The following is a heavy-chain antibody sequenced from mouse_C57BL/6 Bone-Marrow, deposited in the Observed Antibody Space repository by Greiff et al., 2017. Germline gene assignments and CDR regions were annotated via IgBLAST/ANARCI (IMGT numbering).Heavy chain of an antibody. CDR2: ISGGGGNT. Sequence: DVKLVESGGGLVKPGGSLKLSCAASGFTFSSYTMSWVRQTPEKRLEWVATISGGGGNTYYPDSVKGRFTISRDNAKNTLYLQMSSLRSEDTALYYCARHYWFAYWGQGTLVTVSA. V-gene: IGHV5-9*01. J-gene: IGHJ3*01. CDR3: ARHYWFAY. CDR1: GFTFSSYT.